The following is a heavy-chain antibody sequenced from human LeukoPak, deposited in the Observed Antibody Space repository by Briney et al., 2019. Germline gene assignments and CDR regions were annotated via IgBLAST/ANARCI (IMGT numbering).Heavy chain of an antibody. CDR2: ICQDGNGR. V-gene: IGHV3-7*01. CDR3: ARGRGLQPEFDH. CDR1: GFTFSNYA. J-gene: IGHJ4*02. Sequence: GGSLRLSCAASGFTFSNYAMSWVRQAPGKGLECVATICQDGNGRDFVDSVKGRFTISRDNAKNSLYLEMNSLRVDDTAVYYCARGRGLQPEFDHWGQGTLVTVSS. D-gene: IGHD5-24*01.